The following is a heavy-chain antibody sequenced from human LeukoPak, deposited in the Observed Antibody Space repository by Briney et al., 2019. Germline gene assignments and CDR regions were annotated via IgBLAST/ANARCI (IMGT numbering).Heavy chain of an antibody. CDR2: INHSGSA. V-gene: IGHV4-34*01. CDR3: ARVRYSSGWYDYYYYGMDV. CDR1: GGSFSGYY. J-gene: IGHJ6*02. Sequence: SETLSLTCAVYGGSFSGYYWSWIRQPPGKGLEWIGEINHSGSANYNPSLKSRVTISVDTSKNQFSLKLSSVTAADTAVYYCARVRYSSGWYDYYYYGMDVWSQGTTVTVSS. D-gene: IGHD6-19*01.